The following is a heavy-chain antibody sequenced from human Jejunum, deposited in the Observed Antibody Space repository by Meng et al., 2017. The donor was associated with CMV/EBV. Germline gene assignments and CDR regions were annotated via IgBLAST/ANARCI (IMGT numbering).Heavy chain of an antibody. CDR1: GFTFSSYA. D-gene: IGHD3-9*01. V-gene: IGHV3-23*01. J-gene: IGHJ4*02. CDR3: AKGRALTGAYYFDY. Sequence: GFTFSSYALSWVRQAPGKGLEWVSAVSGSGGPTYYADSVKGRFTISRDNSKNTLYLQMNSLRAEDTAVYYCAKGRALTGAYYFDYWGQGTLVTVSS. CDR2: VSGSGGPT.